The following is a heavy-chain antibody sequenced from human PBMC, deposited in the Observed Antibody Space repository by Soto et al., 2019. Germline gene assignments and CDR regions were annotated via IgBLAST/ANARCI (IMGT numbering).Heavy chain of an antibody. D-gene: IGHD3-10*01. J-gene: IGHJ6*02. CDR3: AGEGEFYYYYYYGMDV. CDR2: INSDGSST. Sequence: GSLRLSCAASGFTFSSYWMHWVRQAPGKGLVWVSRINSDGSSTSYADSVKGRLTISRDNAKNTLYLQMNSLRAEDTAVYYCAGEGEFYYYYYYGMDVWGQGTTVTVSS. CDR1: GFTFSSYW. V-gene: IGHV3-74*01.